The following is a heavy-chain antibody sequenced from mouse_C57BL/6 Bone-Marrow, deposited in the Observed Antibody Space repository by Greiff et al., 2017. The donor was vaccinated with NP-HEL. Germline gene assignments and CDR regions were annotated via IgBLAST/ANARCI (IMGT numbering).Heavy chain of an antibody. CDR2: IYPGGGYT. V-gene: IGHV1-63*01. Sequence: QVQLQQSGAELVRPGTSVKMSCKASGYTFTNYWIGWAKQRPGHGLEWIGDIYPGGGYTNYNEKFKGKATLPADKSSSTAYMQFSSLTSEDSAIYYCARTYYDYDLPYFDYWGQGTTLTVSS. J-gene: IGHJ2*01. D-gene: IGHD2-4*01. CDR1: GYTFTNYW. CDR3: ARTYYDYDLPYFDY.